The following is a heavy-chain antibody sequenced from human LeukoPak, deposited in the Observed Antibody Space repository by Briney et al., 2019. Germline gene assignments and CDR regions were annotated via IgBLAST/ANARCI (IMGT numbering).Heavy chain of an antibody. CDR2: INTDGSST. J-gene: IGHJ4*02. V-gene: IGHV3-74*01. D-gene: IGHD3-16*02. CDR3: ARDQADYVWGSYRSH. Sequence: GGSLRLSCAASGFTFSSYWMHWVRQAPGKGLVWVSRINTDGSSTSYADSVKGRFTISRDNAKNTLYLQMNSLRAEDTAVYYCARDQADYVWGSYRSHWGQGTLVTVSS. CDR1: GFTFSSYW.